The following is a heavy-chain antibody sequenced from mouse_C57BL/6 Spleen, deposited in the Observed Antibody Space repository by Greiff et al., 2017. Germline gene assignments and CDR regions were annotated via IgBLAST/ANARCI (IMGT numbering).Heavy chain of an antibody. D-gene: IGHD2-2*01. CDR3: ARDDGYDHGVYFDY. J-gene: IGHJ2*01. CDR1: GYTFTSYW. Sequence: QFQLQQPGAELVRPGSSVKLSCKASGYTFTSYWMHWVKQRPIQGLEWIGNIDPSDSETHYNQKFKDKATLTVDKSSSTAYMQLSSLTSEDSAVYYCARDDGYDHGVYFDYWGQGTTLTVSS. V-gene: IGHV1-52*01. CDR2: IDPSDSET.